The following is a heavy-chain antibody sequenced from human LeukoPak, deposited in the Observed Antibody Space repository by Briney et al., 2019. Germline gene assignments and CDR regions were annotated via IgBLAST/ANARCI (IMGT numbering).Heavy chain of an antibody. CDR3: ARAADYHGSGSQLGY. V-gene: IGHV4-34*01. CDR1: GGPVSRYY. D-gene: IGHD3-10*01. Sequence: PSETLSLTCTVSGGPVSRYYWSWIRQSPGKGLEWIGEINHSGNTKYNPSLKSRVTISVDTSKNQFSLKLSSVTAADTAAYYCARAADYHGSGSQLGYWGQGILVTVSS. J-gene: IGHJ4*02. CDR2: INHSGNT.